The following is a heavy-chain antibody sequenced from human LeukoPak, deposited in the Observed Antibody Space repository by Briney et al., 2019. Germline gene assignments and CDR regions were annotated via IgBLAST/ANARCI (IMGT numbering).Heavy chain of an antibody. D-gene: IGHD3-10*01. J-gene: IGHJ4*02. V-gene: IGHV4-34*01. Sequence: PSETLSLTCGVSGGSFSISYWSWIRQPPGKGLEWIGQIYHSGGANYNPSLGSRVTISIDTSKNQLSLRLSSVTAADTAVYYCARHGSYCFDSWGQGTLVTVSS. CDR1: GGSFSISY. CDR3: ARHGSYCFDS. CDR2: IYHSGGA.